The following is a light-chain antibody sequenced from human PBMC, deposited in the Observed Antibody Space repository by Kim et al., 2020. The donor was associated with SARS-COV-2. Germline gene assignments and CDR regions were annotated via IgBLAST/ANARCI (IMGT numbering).Light chain of an antibody. V-gene: IGLV3-1*01. CDR1: KLGNKF. J-gene: IGLJ1*01. CDR3: QAWDSSVGVYV. Sequence: SYELTQPPSVSVSPGRTASITCSGDKLGNKFVCWYQQKAGQSPVVVMYQDSKRPSGIPERFSGSNSGNTATLTISGTQAMDEADYYCQAWDSSVGVYVFGPGTKVTVL. CDR2: QDS.